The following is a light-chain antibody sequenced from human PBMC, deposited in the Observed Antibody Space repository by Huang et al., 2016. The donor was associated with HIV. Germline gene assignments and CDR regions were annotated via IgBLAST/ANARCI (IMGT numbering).Light chain of an antibody. V-gene: IGKV3-11*01. CDR3: QQRSRWPLT. Sequence: EIVLTQSPATLSLSPGERTTLSCRASQSINNYLACYQQKPGQAPRLLIYDASNRATGIPARFSGSGSVTDFTLTISSLEPEDFAVYYCQQRSRWPLTFGGGTKVGI. CDR1: QSINNY. J-gene: IGKJ4*01. CDR2: DAS.